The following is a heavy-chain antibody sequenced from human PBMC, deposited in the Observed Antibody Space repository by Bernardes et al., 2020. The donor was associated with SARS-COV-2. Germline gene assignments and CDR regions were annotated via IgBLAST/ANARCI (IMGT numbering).Heavy chain of an antibody. V-gene: IGHV5-51*01. Sequence: GESLKISCNISGYTFTNYWIGWVRQMPGKGLECLGIIYPGDSDTRYSPSFQGHVTISADKSITTAYLQWTSLKASDTAMYYCARLGTAGGYYSYFDYWGQGTLITVSS. J-gene: IGHJ4*02. CDR2: IYPGDSDT. CDR3: ARLGTAGGYYSYFDY. CDR1: GYTFTNYW. D-gene: IGHD3-10*01.